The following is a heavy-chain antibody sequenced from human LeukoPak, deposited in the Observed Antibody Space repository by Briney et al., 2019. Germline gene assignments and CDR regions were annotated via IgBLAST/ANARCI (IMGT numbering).Heavy chain of an antibody. V-gene: IGHV4-34*01. D-gene: IGHD2-21*02. J-gene: IGHJ6*04. Sequence: PSETLSLTCAVYGGSFSGYYWSWIRQPPGKGLEWIGEINHSGSANYNPSLESRVTISVDTSKNQFSLKLSSVTAADTAVYYCARLSVVVTPYYNYGMDVWGKGTTVTVSS. CDR3: ARLSVVVTPYYNYGMDV. CDR1: GGSFSGYY. CDR2: INHSGSA.